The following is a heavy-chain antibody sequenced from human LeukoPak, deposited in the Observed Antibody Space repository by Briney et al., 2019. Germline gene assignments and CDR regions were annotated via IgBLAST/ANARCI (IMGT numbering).Heavy chain of an antibody. CDR1: GYTFTSYY. D-gene: IGHD6-19*01. CDR2: INPDSGGT. J-gene: IGHJ5*02. V-gene: IGHV1-2*02. Sequence: ASVKVSCKASGYTFTSYYIHWVRQAPGQGLEWMGWINPDSGGTNYAQQFQGRVTMTRDTSISTVYMDLSRLRSDDTAMYYCVREARAVNWFDAWGQGTLVIVSS. CDR3: VREARAVNWFDA.